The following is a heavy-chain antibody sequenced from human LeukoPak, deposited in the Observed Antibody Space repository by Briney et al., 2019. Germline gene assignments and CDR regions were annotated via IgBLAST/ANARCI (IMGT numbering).Heavy chain of an antibody. CDR2: SYNSGST. CDR3: AREIAIFGTVMDFDS. V-gene: IGHV4-31*03. CDR1: GDSISTGGYY. J-gene: IGHJ5*01. D-gene: IGHD2-21*01. Sequence: SEPLSLTCTVSGDSISTGGYYWTWIRQHPGKGLEWLGYSYNSGSTYYNAWLTSRLDISIDTSKNQFSLKLTSVTAADTSVYYCAREIAIFGTVMDFDSWGPGTVVTVSS.